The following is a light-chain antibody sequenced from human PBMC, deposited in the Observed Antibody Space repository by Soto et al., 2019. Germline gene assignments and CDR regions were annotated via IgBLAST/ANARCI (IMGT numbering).Light chain of an antibody. CDR3: QQYYTSPLA. CDR1: QSVSSTY. CDR2: GAS. V-gene: IGKV3-20*01. Sequence: EIVLTHSPGTLSLSPCERATLSCSASQSVSSTYLAWYQQKPGQAPRLLIYGASSRATGIPDRFSGSGSGTDFTLTINRLEPEDFAVYYCQQYYTSPLAFGGGTKVDI. J-gene: IGKJ4*01.